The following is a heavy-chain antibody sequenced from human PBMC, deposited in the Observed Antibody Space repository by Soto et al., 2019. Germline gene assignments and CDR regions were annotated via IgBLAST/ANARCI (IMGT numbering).Heavy chain of an antibody. CDR3: ARGGALSTSWYWGDGLDS. D-gene: IGHD6-13*01. Sequence: QVQLEQSGSELQKSGSSVKVSCKASGYSFSSHAITWVRQAPGQGLEWMGGIIPVFGTPTYAQKFQGRLTISADKSTNTSSLELRSLRSEDTAVYYCARGGALSTSWYWGDGLDSWGQGTQVTVSS. V-gene: IGHV1-69*06. CDR2: IIPVFGTP. CDR1: GYSFSSHA. J-gene: IGHJ4*02.